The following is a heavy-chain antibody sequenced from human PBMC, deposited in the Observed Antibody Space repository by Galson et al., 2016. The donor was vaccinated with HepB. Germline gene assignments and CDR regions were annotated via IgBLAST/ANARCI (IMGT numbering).Heavy chain of an antibody. CDR2: IIPMFGTP. CDR1: GGTFSDYG. D-gene: IGHD2/OR15-2a*01. J-gene: IGHJ4*02. Sequence: SVKVSCKASGGTFSDYGFTWVRQAPGQGLEWMGGIIPMFGTPKYARRFRGRVTITADESTSTTYMELSILGSEDTAIYYCARDQESGPGFDCWGQGTLVTVSS. CDR3: ARDQESGPGFDC. V-gene: IGHV1-69*13.